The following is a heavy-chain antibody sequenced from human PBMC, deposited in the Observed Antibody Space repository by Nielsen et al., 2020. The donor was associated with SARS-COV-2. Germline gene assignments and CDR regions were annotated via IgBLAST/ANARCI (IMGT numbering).Heavy chain of an antibody. V-gene: IGHV3-21*01. Sequence: WIRQPPGKGLEWVSSISSSSSYIYYADSVKGRFTISRDNAKNSLYLQMNSLRAEDTAVYYCAREWLLSLVGYYYYYGMDVWGQGTTVTVSS. D-gene: IGHD3-22*01. J-gene: IGHJ6*02. CDR3: AREWLLSLVGYYYYYGMDV. CDR2: ISSSSSYI.